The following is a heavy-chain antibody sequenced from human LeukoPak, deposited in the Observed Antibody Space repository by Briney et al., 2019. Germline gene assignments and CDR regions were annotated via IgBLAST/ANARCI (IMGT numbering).Heavy chain of an antibody. V-gene: IGHV3-23*01. Sequence: PGGSLRLSCSSSGFTFNIYAMNCIRQAPGKGLEWVSAISGSGDSTYYADSVKGRFIISIDTYKNMLYLQMNSLRAEDTAVYYCAKDRGPNVGIANNCLDPWGQGTLVTVSS. D-gene: IGHD1-26*01. J-gene: IGHJ5*02. CDR3: AKDRGPNVGIANNCLDP. CDR2: ISGSGDST. CDR1: GFTFNIYA.